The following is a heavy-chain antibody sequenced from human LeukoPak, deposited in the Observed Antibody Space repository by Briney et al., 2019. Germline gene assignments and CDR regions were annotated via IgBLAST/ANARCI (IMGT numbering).Heavy chain of an antibody. J-gene: IGHJ4*02. Sequence: PSETLSLTCTVSGYSLSSGFFCDWIRQSPGKGLEWIGSFSHRGGSYHNPSLKSRATISVDTSKNQFSLKLLSVTAANTAVYYCARHPSSEYYFDYWGQGTLVTVSS. D-gene: IGHD3-10*01. CDR1: GYSLSSGFF. CDR3: ARHPSSEYYFDY. CDR2: FSHRGGS. V-gene: IGHV4-38-2*02.